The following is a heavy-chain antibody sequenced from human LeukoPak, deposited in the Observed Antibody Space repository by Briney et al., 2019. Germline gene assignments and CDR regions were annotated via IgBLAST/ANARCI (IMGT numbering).Heavy chain of an antibody. J-gene: IGHJ4*02. CDR3: ARPGSSVVYDFWSGYRPYYFDY. CDR2: INTNTGNP. CDR1: GYTFTSYA. Sequence: ASVKVSCKASGYTFTSYAMNWVRQAPGQGLEWMGWINTNTGNPTYAQGFTGRFVFSLDTSVSTAYLQISSLKAEDTAVYYCARPGSSVVYDFWSGYRPYYFDYWGQETLVTVSS. D-gene: IGHD3-3*01. V-gene: IGHV7-4-1*02.